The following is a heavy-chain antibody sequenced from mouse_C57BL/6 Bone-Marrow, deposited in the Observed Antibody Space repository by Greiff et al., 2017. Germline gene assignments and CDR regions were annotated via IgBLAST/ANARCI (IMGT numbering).Heavy chain of an antibody. CDR1: GYTFTSYW. CDR2: IHPNSGST. J-gene: IGHJ2*01. CDR3: ARGTYYGSPYYFDY. D-gene: IGHD1-1*01. Sequence: VQLQQPGAELVKPGASVKLSCKASGYTFTSYWMHWVKQRPGQGLEWIGMIHPNSGSTNYNEKFKSKATLTVDKSSSTAYMQLSSLTSEDSAVYYCARGTYYGSPYYFDYWGQGTTLTVSS. V-gene: IGHV1-64*01.